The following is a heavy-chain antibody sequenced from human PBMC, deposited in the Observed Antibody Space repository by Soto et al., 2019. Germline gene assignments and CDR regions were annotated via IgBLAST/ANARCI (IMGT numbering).Heavy chain of an antibody. CDR3: ARMNDGDFDY. J-gene: IGHJ4*02. D-gene: IGHD1-1*01. CDR1: GGSISSSSHY. V-gene: IGHV4-39*01. CDR2: IYYSGTT. Sequence: SETLSLTCTVSGGSISSSSHYWGWIRQPPGKGLEWIGSIYYSGTTYYNPSLKSRVTISVDTSKNQFSLKLSSVTAADTAVYYCARMNDGDFDYWGQGTLVTVSS.